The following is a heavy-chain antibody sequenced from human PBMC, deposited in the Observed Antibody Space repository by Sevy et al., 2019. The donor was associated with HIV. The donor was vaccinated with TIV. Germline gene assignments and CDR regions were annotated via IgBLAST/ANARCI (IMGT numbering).Heavy chain of an antibody. J-gene: IGHJ4*02. V-gene: IGHV3-48*01. CDR3: AKRYCGGDCYGGGFDY. CDR1: GFSFSGYN. Sequence: GGSLRLSCAASGFSFSGYNMNWVRQAPGKGLEWVSYLSSSTSTIHYADSVKGRFTISRDNSKNTLYLQMNSLRAEDTAVYYCAKRYCGGDCYGGGFDYWGQGTLVTVSS. D-gene: IGHD2-21*02. CDR2: LSSSTSTI.